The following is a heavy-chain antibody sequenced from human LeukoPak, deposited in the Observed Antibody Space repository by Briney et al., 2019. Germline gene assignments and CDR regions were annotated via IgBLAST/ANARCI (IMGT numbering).Heavy chain of an antibody. Sequence: ASVKVSCKASGGTFSSYAISWVRQAPGQGLEWMGGIIPIFGTANYAQKFQGRVTITTDESTSTAYMELSSLRSEDTAVYYCARPWKYYDFWSFGYWGQGTLVTVSS. CDR2: IIPIFGTA. V-gene: IGHV1-69*05. CDR1: GGTFSSYA. D-gene: IGHD3-3*01. J-gene: IGHJ4*02. CDR3: ARPWKYYDFWSFGY.